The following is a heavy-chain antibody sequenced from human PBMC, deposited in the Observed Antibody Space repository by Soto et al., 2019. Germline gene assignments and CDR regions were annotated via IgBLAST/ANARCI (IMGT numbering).Heavy chain of an antibody. CDR3: AKDLDVEAMVRGVIIRGPFDY. J-gene: IGHJ4*02. CDR1: GFTFSSYA. Sequence: GGSLRLSCAASGFTFSSYAMSWVRQAPGKGLEWVSAISGSGGSTYYADSVKGRFTISRDNSKNTLYLQMNSLRAEDTAVYYCAKDLDVEAMVRGVIIRGPFDYWGQGTLVTVSS. V-gene: IGHV3-23*01. CDR2: ISGSGGST. D-gene: IGHD3-10*01.